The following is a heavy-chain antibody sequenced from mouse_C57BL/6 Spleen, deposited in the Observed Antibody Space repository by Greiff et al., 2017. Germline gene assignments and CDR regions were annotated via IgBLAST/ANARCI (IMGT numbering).Heavy chain of an antibody. CDR2: IYPGSGNT. D-gene: IGHD2-3*01. J-gene: IGHJ4*01. CDR1: GYTFTDYY. CDR3: ARWLLSYAMDY. V-gene: IGHV1-76*01. Sequence: QVQLQQSGAELVRPGASVKLSCKASGYTFTDYYINWVKQRPGQGLEWIARIYPGSGNTYYNEKFRGKATLTAEKSSSTAYMQLSSLTSEDSAVYFCARWLLSYAMDYWGQGTSVTVSS.